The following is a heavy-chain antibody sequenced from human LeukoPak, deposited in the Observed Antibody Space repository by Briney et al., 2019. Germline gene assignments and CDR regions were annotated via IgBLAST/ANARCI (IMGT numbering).Heavy chain of an antibody. CDR3: ARAGALGYCSSTSCYGKYYFDY. CDR1: GGSFSGYY. V-gene: IGHV4-34*01. D-gene: IGHD2-2*01. J-gene: IGHJ4*02. CDR2: INHSGST. Sequence: PSETLSLTCAVYGGSFSGYYWSWIRQPPGKGLEWIGEINHSGSTNYNPSLKSRVTISVDTSKNQFSLKLSSVTAADTAVYYCARAGALGYCSSTSCYGKYYFDYWGQGTLVTVSS.